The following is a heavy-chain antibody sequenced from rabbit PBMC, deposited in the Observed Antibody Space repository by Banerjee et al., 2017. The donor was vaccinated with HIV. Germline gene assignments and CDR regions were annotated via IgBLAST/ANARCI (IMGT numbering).Heavy chain of an antibody. CDR2: IYAGSSGST. Sequence: QSLEESGGGLVKPGGTLTLTCKASGFSFSSYYYMCWVRQAPGKGLEWIACIYAGSSGSTWYASWAKGRFTISKASSTTVTLQMTSLTAADTATYFCVRAGVYAGSSSYTGFDFNLWGQGTLVTVS. V-gene: IGHV1S40*01. CDR3: VRAGVYAGSSSYTGFDFNL. CDR1: GFSFSSYYY. J-gene: IGHJ4*01. D-gene: IGHD8-1*01.